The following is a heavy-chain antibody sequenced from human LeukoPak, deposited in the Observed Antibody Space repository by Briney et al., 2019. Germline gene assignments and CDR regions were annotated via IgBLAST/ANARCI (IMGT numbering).Heavy chain of an antibody. CDR3: ARGLPYYYGSGSYYNADYYYYMDV. J-gene: IGHJ6*03. CDR1: GGSFSGYY. CDR2: INHSGST. V-gene: IGHV4-34*01. D-gene: IGHD3-10*01. Sequence: PSETLSLTCAVYGGSFSGYYWSWIRQPPGKGLEWIGEINHSGSTNYNPSLKSRVTISVDTSKNQFSLKLSSVTAADTAVYYCARGLPYYYGSGSYYNADYYYYMDVWGKGTTVTISS.